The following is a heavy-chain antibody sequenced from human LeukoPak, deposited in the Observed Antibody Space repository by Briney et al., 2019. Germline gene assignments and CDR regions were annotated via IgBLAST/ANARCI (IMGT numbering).Heavy chain of an antibody. V-gene: IGHV3-21*01. CDR1: GFTFSSYN. Sequence: PGGSLRLSCTASGFTFSSYNMNWVRQAPGKGLEWVSSISSTSTSIYHADSVKGRFTIPRDNTKNSLYLQMDSLRAEDTAVYYCARGFRAFDFWAQGTMVTVSS. CDR3: ARGFRAFDF. J-gene: IGHJ3*01. CDR2: ISSTSTSI.